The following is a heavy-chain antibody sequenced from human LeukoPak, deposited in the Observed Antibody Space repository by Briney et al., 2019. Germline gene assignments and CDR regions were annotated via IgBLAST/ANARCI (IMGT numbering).Heavy chain of an antibody. CDR3: ARSASRIQITMVRGVHYFDY. J-gene: IGHJ4*02. Sequence: GGSLRLSCAASGFIVSSNYMSWVRQAPGKGLEWVSLIYSGGRTYYADSVKGRFTISRDNSKNTLYLQMNSLRAEDTAVYYCARSASRIQITMVRGVHYFDYWGQGTLVTVSS. V-gene: IGHV3-53*01. CDR1: GFIVSSNY. CDR2: IYSGGRT. D-gene: IGHD3-10*01.